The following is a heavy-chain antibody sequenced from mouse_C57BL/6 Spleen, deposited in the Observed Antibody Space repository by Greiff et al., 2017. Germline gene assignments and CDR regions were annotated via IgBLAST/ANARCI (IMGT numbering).Heavy chain of an antibody. J-gene: IGHJ3*01. CDR1: GFTFSDYG. V-gene: IGHV5-17*01. Sequence: EVQGVESGGGLVKPGGSLKLSCAASGFTFSDYGMHWVRQAPEKGLEWVAYISSGSSTIYYADTVKGRFTISRDNAKNTLFLQMTSLRSEDTAMYYCADSSGPFAYWGQGTLVTVSA. CDR2: ISSGSSTI. CDR3: ADSSGPFAY. D-gene: IGHD3-2*02.